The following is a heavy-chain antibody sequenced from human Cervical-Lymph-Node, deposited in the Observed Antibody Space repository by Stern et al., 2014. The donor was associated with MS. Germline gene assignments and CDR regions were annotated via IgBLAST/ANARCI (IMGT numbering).Heavy chain of an antibody. D-gene: IGHD3-10*01. J-gene: IGHJ4*02. CDR1: GFTFNTCG. V-gene: IGHV3-30*18. CDR3: AKGISMLQGVIES. Sequence: QVQLVESGGGVVQPGRSLRLSCATSGFTFNTCGMHWVRQAPGKGLEWVAVISYDGSNEYYADSVKGRFTISRDNSKNTLYLQMNSLRAEDTAVYYCAKGISMLQGVIESWGQGTLVTVSS. CDR2: ISYDGSNE.